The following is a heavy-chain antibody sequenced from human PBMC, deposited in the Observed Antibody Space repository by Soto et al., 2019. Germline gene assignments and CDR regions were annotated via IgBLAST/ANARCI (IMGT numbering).Heavy chain of an antibody. CDR2: IYSGGGT. CDR3: ARNGWGMATVGM. CDR1: GFTVSNNY. D-gene: IGHD4-4*01. J-gene: IGHJ4*02. Sequence: EVQLVESGGGLVQPGGSLRLSCAASGFTVSNNYMNWFRLAPGKGLEWVSLIYSGGGTYYADSVKGRFTISRDNSKNTRYLQMNSLRAEDTAVYYCARNGWGMATVGMWGPGTLVTVSS. V-gene: IGHV3-53*01.